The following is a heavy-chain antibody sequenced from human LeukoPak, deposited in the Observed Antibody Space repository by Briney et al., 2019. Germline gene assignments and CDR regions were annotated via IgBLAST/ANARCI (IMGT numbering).Heavy chain of an antibody. D-gene: IGHD3-16*01. CDR3: ARRPYSYGLDV. CDR2: IYPSDSDT. V-gene: IGHV5-51*01. Sequence: GESLKISCKGSGYTFTTYWIGWVRQMPGKGLEWMGIIYPSDSDTRYSPSFQGQVTISVDKSINTAYLQWSNLRASDTAIYYCARRPYSYGLDVWGQGTAVTVSS. CDR1: GYTFTTYW. J-gene: IGHJ6*02.